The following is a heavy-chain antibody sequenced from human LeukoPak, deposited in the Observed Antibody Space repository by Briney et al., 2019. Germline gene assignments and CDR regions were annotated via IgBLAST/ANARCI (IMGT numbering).Heavy chain of an antibody. D-gene: IGHD5-24*01. Sequence: TSETLSLTCTVSGGSINSYYWSWIRQPPGKGLEWIGYIYYSGRTNYNPSLKSRVTMSVDTSKNQFSLKLTSVTAADTAVYYCASLPQLSRDGYIADSFDIWGHGTMVTVSS. CDR1: GGSINSYY. CDR3: ASLPQLSRDGYIADSFDI. CDR2: IYYSGRT. J-gene: IGHJ3*02. V-gene: IGHV4-59*01.